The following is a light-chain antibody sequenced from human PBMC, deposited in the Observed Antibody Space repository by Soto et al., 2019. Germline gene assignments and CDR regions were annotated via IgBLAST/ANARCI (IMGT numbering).Light chain of an antibody. CDR3: QQCGTFPFT. CDR2: DAF. J-gene: IGKJ3*01. CDR1: QDISNC. Sequence: DIQMTQSPSSLSASVGDRVTITCQASQDISNCLNWYQQKLGKATKLLIDDAFNLETGVPSRFTGSGSGTDCTLTISSLQTEDFATYVCQQCGTFPFTFGPGTKVDIK. V-gene: IGKV1-33*01.